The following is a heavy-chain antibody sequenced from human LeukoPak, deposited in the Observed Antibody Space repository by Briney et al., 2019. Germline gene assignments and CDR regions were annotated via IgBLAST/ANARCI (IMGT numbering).Heavy chain of an antibody. J-gene: IGHJ3*02. Sequence: GASVKVSCKASGGTFSSYAISWVRQAPGQGLEWMGGIIPIFGTANYAQKFQGRVTITADKSTSTAYMELSSLRSEDTAVYYCAREGLGSSWFFDIWGQGTMVTVSS. D-gene: IGHD6-13*01. CDR1: GGTFSSYA. V-gene: IGHV1-69*06. CDR2: IIPIFGTA. CDR3: AREGLGSSWFFDI.